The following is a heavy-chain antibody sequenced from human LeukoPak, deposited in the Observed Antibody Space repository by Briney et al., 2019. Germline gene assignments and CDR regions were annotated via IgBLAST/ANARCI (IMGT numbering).Heavy chain of an antibody. V-gene: IGHV2-5*02. CDR1: GFALSTSGVG. Sequence: VSGPTLVKPTQTLTLTCTFSGFALSTSGVGVGWIRQPAGKALEWLALIYWDDDKRYSPSLKSRLTITKDTSKNQVVLTMTNMDPADTATYYCAHAYNTVRIGPPFDYWGQGTLVTVSS. J-gene: IGHJ4*02. CDR3: AHAYNTVRIGPPFDY. D-gene: IGHD4-17*01. CDR2: IYWDDDK.